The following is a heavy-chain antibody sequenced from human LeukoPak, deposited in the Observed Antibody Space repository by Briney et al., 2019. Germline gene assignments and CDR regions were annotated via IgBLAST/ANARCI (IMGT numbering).Heavy chain of an antibody. CDR3: VRERGVAKGDY. J-gene: IGHJ4*02. CDR2: IKKDGGEE. D-gene: IGHD3-10*01. CDR1: GFTLSNAW. Sequence: GGSLRLSCAASGFTLSNAWMSWVRQAPEKGLEWVANIKKDGGEEYYVDSVKGRFTISRDNAKNSLYLQMSSLRVEDTAVYYCVRERGVAKGDYWGQGTLVTVSS. V-gene: IGHV3-7*01.